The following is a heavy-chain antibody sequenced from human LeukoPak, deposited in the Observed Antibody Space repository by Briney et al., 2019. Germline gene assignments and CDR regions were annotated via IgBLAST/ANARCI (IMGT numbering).Heavy chain of an antibody. CDR3: VRGGVTAVMQD. Sequence: GGSLRLSCEGSGFTFSDYWMGWVRQAPGKGLEWVANINPAGRDTYYVDSVKGRFTISRDNVKKSTFLQMNSRRVEETAFYHCVRGGVTAVMQDWGQGTLVTVSS. V-gene: IGHV3-7*01. J-gene: IGHJ4*02. CDR1: GFTFSDYW. D-gene: IGHD2-2*01. CDR2: INPAGRDT.